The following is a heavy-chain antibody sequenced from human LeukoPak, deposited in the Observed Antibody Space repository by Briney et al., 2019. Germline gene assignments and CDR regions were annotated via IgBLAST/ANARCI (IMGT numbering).Heavy chain of an antibody. CDR2: IYYSGST. D-gene: IGHD6-19*01. Sequence: PSETLSLTCTVSGGSISSSSYYWGWIRQPPGMGLEWIGSIYYSGSTYYNPSLKSRVTISVDTSKNQFSLKLSSVTAADTAVYYCARDLYSSGWYTTRGPNWFDPWGQGTLVTVSS. CDR1: GGSISSSSYY. J-gene: IGHJ5*02. V-gene: IGHV4-39*02. CDR3: ARDLYSSGWYTTRGPNWFDP.